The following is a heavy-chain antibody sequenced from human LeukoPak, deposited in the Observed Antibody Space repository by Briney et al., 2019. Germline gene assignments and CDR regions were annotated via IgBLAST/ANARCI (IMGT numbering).Heavy chain of an antibody. J-gene: IGHJ4*02. CDR3: VRDHCSGGSCPSFDY. D-gene: IGHD2-15*01. V-gene: IGHV1-18*01. Sequence: ASVKVSCKPSGYTFTNYGISWVRQAPGQGLEWMGWIGAYNGDTNYAQKLQGRVTMTTDTSTSTAYMEPRSLRSDDTAVYYCVRDHCSGGSCPSFDYWGQGTLVTVSS. CDR1: GYTFTNYG. CDR2: IGAYNGDT.